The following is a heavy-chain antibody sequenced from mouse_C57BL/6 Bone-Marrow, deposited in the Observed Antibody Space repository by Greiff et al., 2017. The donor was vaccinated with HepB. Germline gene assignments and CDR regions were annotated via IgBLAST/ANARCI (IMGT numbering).Heavy chain of an antibody. V-gene: IGHV3-6*01. D-gene: IGHD1-1*01. CDR2: ISYDGSN. Sequence: EVKLQESGPGLVKPSQSLSLTCSVTGYSITSGYYWNWIRQFPGNKLEWMGYISYDGSNNYNPSLKNRISITRDTSKNQFFLKLNSVTTEDTATYYCARANYYGSSYSAMDYWGQGTSVTVSS. CDR1: GYSITSGYY. CDR3: ARANYYGSSYSAMDY. J-gene: IGHJ4*01.